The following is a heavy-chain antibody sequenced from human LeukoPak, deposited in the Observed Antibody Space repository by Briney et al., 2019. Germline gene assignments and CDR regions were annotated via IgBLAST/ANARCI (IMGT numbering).Heavy chain of an antibody. V-gene: IGHV4-59*08. Sequence: PSETLSLTCNVSGGSISSSYWSWIRQPPGKGLEWVGYIYNTGTTNYNPSLNSRVTISVDTSKNQLSLRLSSVTAADTAVYYCARHEPTGARRHLDYWGQGTLVTVSS. CDR2: IYNTGTT. J-gene: IGHJ4*02. D-gene: IGHD1-14*01. CDR1: GGSISSSY. CDR3: ARHEPTGARRHLDY.